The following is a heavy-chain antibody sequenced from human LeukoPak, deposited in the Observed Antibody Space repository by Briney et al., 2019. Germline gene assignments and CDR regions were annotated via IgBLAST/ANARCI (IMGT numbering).Heavy chain of an antibody. CDR1: GYTFTGYY. CDR3: ARIPRYYDILTGYDY. CDR2: INPNSGGT. D-gene: IGHD3-9*01. V-gene: IGHV1-2*02. Sequence: ASVKVSCKASGYTFTGYYMHWVRQAPGQGLEWMGWINPNSGGTNYAQKFQGRVTMTRDTSISTAYMELSRLRSDDTAVYYCARIPRYYDILTGYDYWGQGTLVTVSS. J-gene: IGHJ4*02.